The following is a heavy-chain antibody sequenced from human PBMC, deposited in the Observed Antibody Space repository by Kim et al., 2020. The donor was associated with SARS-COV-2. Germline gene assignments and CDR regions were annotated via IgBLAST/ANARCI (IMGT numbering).Heavy chain of an antibody. J-gene: IGHJ4*02. CDR1: GFTFNGYS. V-gene: IGHV3-48*02. Sequence: GGSLRLSCAASGFTFNGYSMNWVRQPPGKGLEWVSYIAETSSPIYYADSVEGRFTISRDNAGNLLFLQMSGLRDEDTAMYYCARSTSDYFDLWGQGTLVTVSS. D-gene: IGHD2-2*01. CDR3: ARSTSDYFDL. CDR2: IAETSSPI.